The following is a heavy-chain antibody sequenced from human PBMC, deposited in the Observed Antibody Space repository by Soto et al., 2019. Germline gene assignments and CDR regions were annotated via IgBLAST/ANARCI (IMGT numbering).Heavy chain of an antibody. J-gene: IGHJ4*02. CDR1: GFSFTSYA. V-gene: IGHV3-33*01. CDR3: ARDGIEYSGYDLDY. CDR2: IWYDGSNE. D-gene: IGHD5-12*01. Sequence: LSVSCAASGFSFTSYAFHWVRQAPGKGLEWVAVIWYDGSNEKYADSVRGRFTIARDNSKNTLYLQMNSLRAEDTAVYYCARDGIEYSGYDLDYWGQGVLVTVSS.